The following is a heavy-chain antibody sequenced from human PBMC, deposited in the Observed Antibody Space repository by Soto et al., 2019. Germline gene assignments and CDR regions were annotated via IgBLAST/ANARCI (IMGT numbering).Heavy chain of an antibody. Sequence: QVQLQQWGAGLLKPSETLSLTCAVYGGSFSGYYWSWIRQPPGKGLEWIGEINHSGSTNYNPSLKSRVTISVDTSKNQFSLKLSSVTAADTAVYYCARGRWLRDFDYWGQGTLFTVSS. V-gene: IGHV4-34*01. CDR3: ARGRWLRDFDY. J-gene: IGHJ4*02. CDR2: INHSGST. CDR1: GGSFSGYY. D-gene: IGHD5-12*01.